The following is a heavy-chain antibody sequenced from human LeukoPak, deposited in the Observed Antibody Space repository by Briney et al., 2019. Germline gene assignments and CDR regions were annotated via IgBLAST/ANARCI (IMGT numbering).Heavy chain of an antibody. CDR2: INAGNGNT. CDR3: KQKTAYDILTGYLDY. D-gene: IGHD3-9*01. J-gene: IGHJ4*02. V-gene: IGHV1-3*01. CDR1: GYTFTSYA. Sequence: ASVKVSCKASGYTFTSYAMHWVRQATGQRLESMGWINAGNGNTKYSQKLQGRVTITRDTSASTAYMELSSLRSEDTAVFFFKQKTAYDILTGYLDYWGQGTLVTVSS.